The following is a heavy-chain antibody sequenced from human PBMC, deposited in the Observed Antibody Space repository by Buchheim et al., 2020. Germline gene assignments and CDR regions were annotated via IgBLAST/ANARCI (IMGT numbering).Heavy chain of an antibody. CDR3: AGGDRLHYGMDV. CDR2: INPNSGGT. V-gene: IGHV1-2*02. CDR1: GYTFTGYY. D-gene: IGHD2-21*01. J-gene: IGHJ6*02. Sequence: QVQLVQSGAEVKKPGASVKVSRKASGYTFTGYYMHWVRQAPGQGLEWMGWINPNSGGTNYAQQFQGRVTMTRDTSISTAYMELSRLRSDDTAVYYCAGGDRLHYGMDVWGQGTT.